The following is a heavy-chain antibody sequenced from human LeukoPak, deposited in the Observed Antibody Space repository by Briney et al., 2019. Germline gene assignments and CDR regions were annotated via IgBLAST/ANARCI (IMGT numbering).Heavy chain of an antibody. CDR3: ARDQRGLLWFGELSPSNWFDP. D-gene: IGHD3-10*01. V-gene: IGHV1-2*06. J-gene: IGHJ5*02. Sequence: ASVKVSCKASGYTFTGYYMHWVRQAPGQGLEWMGRINPNSGGTNYAQKFQGRVTMTRDTSISTAYMELSRLRSDDTAVYYCARDQRGLLWFGELSPSNWFDPWGQGTLVTVSS. CDR2: INPNSGGT. CDR1: GYTFTGYY.